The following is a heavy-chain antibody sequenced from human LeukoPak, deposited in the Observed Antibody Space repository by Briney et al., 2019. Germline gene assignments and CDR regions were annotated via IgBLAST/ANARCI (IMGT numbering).Heavy chain of an antibody. V-gene: IGHV1-69*13. CDR1: GGTLSSYA. J-gene: IGHJ4*02. CDR3: ARGSGWFYYFDY. D-gene: IGHD6-19*01. Sequence: GASVKVSCKASGGTLSSYAISWVRQAPGQGLEWMGGIIPIFGTANYAQKFQGRVTITADESTSTAYMELSSLRSEDTAVYYCARGSGWFYYFDYWGQGTLVTISS. CDR2: IIPIFGTA.